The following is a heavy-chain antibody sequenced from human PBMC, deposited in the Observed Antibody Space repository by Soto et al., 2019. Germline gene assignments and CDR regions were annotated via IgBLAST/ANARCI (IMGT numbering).Heavy chain of an antibody. CDR2: IMPVFRRP. CDR1: GGTFRTSA. CDR3: ARDKDRLQLGGNYDYMLDG. V-gene: IGHV1-69*12. J-gene: IGHJ6*02. Sequence: QVQLVQSGAEVKKPGSSVKVSCKASGGTFRTSALSWVRQAPGQGLEWVGGIMPVFRRPKYAQNFQDRVTITADESTSTAYMELSSRKSDDTAVYYWARDKDRLQLGGNYDYMLDGWGQGPAVTVSS. D-gene: IGHD1-7*01.